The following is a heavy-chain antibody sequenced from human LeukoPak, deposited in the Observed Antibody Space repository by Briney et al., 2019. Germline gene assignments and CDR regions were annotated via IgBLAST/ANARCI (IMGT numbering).Heavy chain of an antibody. V-gene: IGHV3-7*01. CDR2: IKQDGSEK. CDR3: ARDNGSGYDRVGMDV. Sequence: PGGSLRLSCAASGFTFSSYWMSWVRQAPGKGPEWVANIKQDGSEKYYVDSVKGRFTISRDNAKNSLYLQMNSLRAEDTAVYYCARDNGSGYDRVGMDVWGQGTTVTVSS. CDR1: GFTFSSYW. J-gene: IGHJ6*02. D-gene: IGHD5-12*01.